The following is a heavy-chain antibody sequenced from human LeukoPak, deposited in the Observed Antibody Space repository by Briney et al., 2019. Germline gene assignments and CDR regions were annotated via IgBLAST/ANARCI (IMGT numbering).Heavy chain of an antibody. D-gene: IGHD1-1*01. CDR2: ISAYNGNT. Sequence: ASVKVSCKASGYTFTSYGISWVRQAPGQGLEWMGWISAYNGNTNYAQTLQGRVTMTTDTSTSTAYMELRSLRSDDTAVYYCARWDWNDSARDYWGQGTLVTVSS. CDR1: GYTFTSYG. CDR3: ARWDWNDSARDY. V-gene: IGHV1-18*04. J-gene: IGHJ4*02.